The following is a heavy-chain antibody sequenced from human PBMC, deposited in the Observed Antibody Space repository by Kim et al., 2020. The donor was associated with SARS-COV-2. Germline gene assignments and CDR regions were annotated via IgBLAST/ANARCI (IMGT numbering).Heavy chain of an antibody. D-gene: IGHD3-9*01. Sequence: GGSLRLSCAASGFTFSSYWMHWVRQAPGKGLVWVSRINSDGSSTSYADSVKGRFTISRDNAKNTLYLQMNSLRAEDTAVYYCARVAYFDWLFRDNDAFDIWGQGTMVTVSS. V-gene: IGHV3-74*01. J-gene: IGHJ3*02. CDR3: ARVAYFDWLFRDNDAFDI. CDR2: INSDGSST. CDR1: GFTFSSYW.